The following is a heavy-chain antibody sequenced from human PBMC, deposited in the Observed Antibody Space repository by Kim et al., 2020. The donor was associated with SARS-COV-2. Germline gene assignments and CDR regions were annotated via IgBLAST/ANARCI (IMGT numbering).Heavy chain of an antibody. D-gene: IGHD3-16*01. J-gene: IGHJ3*01. CDR1: GFTFSSYA. CDR3: ARDVSHGGGGWPQADAFDV. CDR2: ISSDGSRK. V-gene: IGHV3-30*04. Sequence: GGSLRLSCAASGFTFSSYAMLWVRQAPGKGLEWVSIISSDGSRKYYADSVKGRFTISRDNSKNTLYLQMSSLRPEDTAIYYCARDVSHGGGGWPQADAFDVWGPGTMLTVSS.